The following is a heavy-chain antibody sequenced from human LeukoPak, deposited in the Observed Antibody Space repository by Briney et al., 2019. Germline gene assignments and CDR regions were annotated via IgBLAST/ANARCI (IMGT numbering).Heavy chain of an antibody. D-gene: IGHD3-22*01. CDR1: GGTFSSYA. J-gene: IGHJ4*02. V-gene: IGHV1-69*13. Sequence: GASVKVSCKASGGTFSSYAISWLRQAPGQGLEWMGGIIPIFGTANYAQKFQGRVTITADESTSTAYMELSSLRSEDTAVYYCARDWYYYDSSGYYYALRYWGQGTLVTVSS. CDR2: IIPIFGTA. CDR3: ARDWYYYDSSGYYYALRY.